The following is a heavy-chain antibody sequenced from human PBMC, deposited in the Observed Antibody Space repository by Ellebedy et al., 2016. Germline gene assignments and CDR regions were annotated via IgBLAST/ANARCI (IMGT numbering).Heavy chain of an antibody. D-gene: IGHD5-18*01. Sequence: LETLSLTCTVSGGSVSSGSYYWSWIRQPPGKGLEWIGYIYYSGSTNYNPSLKSRVTISVDTSKNQLSLKLSSVTAADTAVYYCARVSPIQLWSSDYYYGMDVWGQGTTVTVSS. J-gene: IGHJ6*02. V-gene: IGHV4-61*01. CDR1: GGSVSSGSYY. CDR2: IYYSGST. CDR3: ARVSPIQLWSSDYYYGMDV.